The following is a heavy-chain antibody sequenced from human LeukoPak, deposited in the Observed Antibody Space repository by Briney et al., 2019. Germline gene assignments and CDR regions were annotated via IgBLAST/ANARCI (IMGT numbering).Heavy chain of an antibody. Sequence: GGSLRLSCAGSGFTFSNYWVHWVRQAPGKGLEWVSYISSRGTTAYYADAVKGRFTISRDNAKNSLYQQMSRLRDEDTAVYYCARYFGSGSPYLAYWGQGTLVTVSS. J-gene: IGHJ4*02. CDR1: GFTFSNYW. CDR3: ARYFGSGSPYLAY. V-gene: IGHV3-48*02. D-gene: IGHD3-10*01. CDR2: ISSRGTTA.